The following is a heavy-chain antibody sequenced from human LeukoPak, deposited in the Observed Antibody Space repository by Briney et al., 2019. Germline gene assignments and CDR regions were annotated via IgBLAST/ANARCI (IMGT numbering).Heavy chain of an antibody. Sequence: SETLSLTCTVSGGSISSYYWSWIRQPPGKGLEWIGYIYYSGSTNYNPSLKSRVTISVDTSKNQFSLKLSSVTAADTAVYYCARGGDSSGWYFAYYYYYMDVWGKGTTVTISS. D-gene: IGHD6-19*01. CDR2: IYYSGST. J-gene: IGHJ6*03. V-gene: IGHV4-59*08. CDR1: GGSISSYY. CDR3: ARGGDSSGWYFAYYYYYMDV.